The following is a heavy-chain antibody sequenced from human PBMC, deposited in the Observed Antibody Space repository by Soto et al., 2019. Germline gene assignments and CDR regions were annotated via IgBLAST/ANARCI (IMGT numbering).Heavy chain of an antibody. J-gene: IGHJ6*02. Sequence: PSETLSLTCTVSGGSISSYYWSWIRQPPGKGLEWIAYIYYSGSTNYNPSLKSRVTISVDTSKNQFSLKLSSVTAADTAVYYCARQSGYSSGWYPVWGQGTTVTVSS. V-gene: IGHV4-59*08. CDR3: ARQSGYSSGWYPV. CDR2: IYYSGST. D-gene: IGHD6-19*01. CDR1: GGSISSYY.